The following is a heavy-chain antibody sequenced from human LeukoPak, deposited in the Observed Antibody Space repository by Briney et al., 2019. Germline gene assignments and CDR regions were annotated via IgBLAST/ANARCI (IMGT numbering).Heavy chain of an antibody. Sequence: ASVKVSCKASGYTFTSYGISWVRQAPGQGLEWMGWISAYNGNTNYAQKLQGRVTMTTDTSTSTAYMELRSLRSDDTAVYYCAIASGCSSTSCSGNWFDPWGQGTLVTVSS. CDR3: AIASGCSSTSCSGNWFDP. CDR1: GYTFTSYG. D-gene: IGHD2-2*01. CDR2: ISAYNGNT. V-gene: IGHV1-18*01. J-gene: IGHJ5*02.